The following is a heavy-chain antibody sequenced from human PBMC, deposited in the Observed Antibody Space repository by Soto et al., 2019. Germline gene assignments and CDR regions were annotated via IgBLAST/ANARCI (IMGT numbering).Heavy chain of an antibody. V-gene: IGHV1-3*01. J-gene: IGHJ6*02. D-gene: IGHD6-19*01. Sequence: GQGLEWMGWISAYNGNTNYSQKFQGRVTITRDTSASTAYMELSSLRSEDTAVYYCAREIAVAGYYYGMDVWGQGTTVTVSS. CDR2: ISAYNGNT. CDR3: AREIAVAGYYYGMDV.